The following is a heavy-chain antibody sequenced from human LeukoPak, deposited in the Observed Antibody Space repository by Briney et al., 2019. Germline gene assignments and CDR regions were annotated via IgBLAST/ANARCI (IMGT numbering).Heavy chain of an antibody. V-gene: IGHV3-74*01. D-gene: IGHD3-22*01. CDR3: ARGPYYYDGSCFGY. J-gene: IGHJ4*02. CDR2: INSDGSST. Sequence: HSGGSLRLSCAASGFTFNSYWMHWVRQAPGKGLVWVSRINSDGSSTSYADSVKGRFTISRDNAKNTLYLQMNSLRAEDTAVYYCARGPYYYDGSCFGYWGQGTLVTVSS. CDR1: GFTFNSYW.